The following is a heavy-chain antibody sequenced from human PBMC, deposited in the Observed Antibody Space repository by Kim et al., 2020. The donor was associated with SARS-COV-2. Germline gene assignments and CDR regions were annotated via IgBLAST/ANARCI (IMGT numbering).Heavy chain of an antibody. CDR3: ARDFLGLGDYGLGFDY. V-gene: IGHV4-31*03. D-gene: IGHD4-17*01. J-gene: IGHJ4*02. CDR2: IYYSGST. CDR1: GGSISSGGYY. Sequence: SETLSLTCTVSGGSISSGGYYWSWIRQHPGKGLEWIGYIYYSGSTYYNPSLKSRVTISVDTSKNQFSLKLSSVTAADTAVYYCARDFLGLGDYGLGFDYWGQGTLVTVSS.